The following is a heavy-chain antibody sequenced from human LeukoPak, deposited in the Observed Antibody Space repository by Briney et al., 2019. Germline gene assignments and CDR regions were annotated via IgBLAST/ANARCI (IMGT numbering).Heavy chain of an antibody. CDR2: IYTSGST. D-gene: IGHD1-26*01. CDR1: GGSISSYY. Sequence: SETLSLTCTVSGGSISSYYWSWIRQPAGKGLGWIGRIYTSGSTNYNASLKSRVSMSVDTPKNQFSLKLSSVTAADTAVFYCARENSGSYREFDYWGQGTLVTVSS. CDR3: ARENSGSYREFDY. J-gene: IGHJ4*02. V-gene: IGHV4-4*07.